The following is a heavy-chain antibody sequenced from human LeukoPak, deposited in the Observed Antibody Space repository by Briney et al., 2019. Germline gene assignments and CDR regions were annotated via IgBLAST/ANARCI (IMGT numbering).Heavy chain of an antibody. D-gene: IGHD1-14*01. J-gene: IGHJ4*02. CDR2: ISGSGGST. CDR1: GSTFSSYG. Sequence: GGSLRLSCAASGSTFSSYGMSWVRQAPGKGLEWVSAISGSGGSTYYADSVKGRFTISRDNSKNTLYLQMNSLRAEDTAVYYCARGGTKDLEFDHWGQGTLVTVSS. CDR3: ARGGTKDLEFDH. V-gene: IGHV3-23*01.